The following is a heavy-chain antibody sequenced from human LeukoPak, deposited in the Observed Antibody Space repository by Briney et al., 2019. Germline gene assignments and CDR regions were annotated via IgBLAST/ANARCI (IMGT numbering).Heavy chain of an antibody. CDR1: GYTITGYY. V-gene: IGHV1-2*02. CDR3: ARDTAMVTYWIDT. J-gene: IGHJ5*02. D-gene: IGHD5-18*01. CDR2: INPNSGGT. Sequence: ASVKVSCKASGYTITGYYMHWVRQAPGQGLEWMGWINPNSGGTDYAQKFQGRVTMTRDTSISTAYMELSRLRSDDTAVYYCARDTAMVTYWIDTWGQGTLVTVSS.